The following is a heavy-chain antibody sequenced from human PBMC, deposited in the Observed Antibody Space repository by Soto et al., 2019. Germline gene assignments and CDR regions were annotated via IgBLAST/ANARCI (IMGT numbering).Heavy chain of an antibody. J-gene: IGHJ4*02. CDR3: ARESLTSSITGTPTTTFDY. CDR2: IYYSGST. V-gene: IGHV4-59*01. Sequence: SETLSLTYTVSGGSISSYYWSWIRQPPGKGLEWIGYIYYSGSTNYNPSLKSRVTISVDTSKNQFSLKLSSVTAADTAVYYCARESLTSSITGTPTTTFDYWGQGTLVTVSS. CDR1: GGSISSYY. D-gene: IGHD1-7*01.